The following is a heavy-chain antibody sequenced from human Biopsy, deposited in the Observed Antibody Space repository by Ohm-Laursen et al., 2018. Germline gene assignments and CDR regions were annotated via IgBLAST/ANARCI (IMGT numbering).Heavy chain of an antibody. D-gene: IGHD1-26*01. CDR1: GGSFSTYT. Sequence: SSVTVSCKASGGSFSTYTISWARQAPGQSLEWMGGIVPIFATANYAQRFQGRVTITADKSANTVYMELTSLTSEDTAVYYCARDALGGGSYRFFYWGQGSLVTVSS. CDR3: ARDALGGGSYRFFY. V-gene: IGHV1-69*06. CDR2: IVPIFATA. J-gene: IGHJ4*02.